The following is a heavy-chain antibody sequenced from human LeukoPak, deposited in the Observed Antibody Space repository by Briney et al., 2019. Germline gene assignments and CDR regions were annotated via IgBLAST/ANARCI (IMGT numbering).Heavy chain of an antibody. J-gene: IGHJ4*02. D-gene: IGHD3-9*01. V-gene: IGHV4-4*02. CDR3: ARDGTYYDILTGYYTGKSGFDY. Sequence: PSETLSLTCAVSGGSISSSNWWSWVRQPPGKGLEWIGEIYHSGSTNYNPSLKSRVTISVDKSKNQFSLKLSSVTAADTAVYYCARDGTYYDILTGYYTGKSGFDYWGQGTLVTVSS. CDR2: IYHSGST. CDR1: GGSISSSNW.